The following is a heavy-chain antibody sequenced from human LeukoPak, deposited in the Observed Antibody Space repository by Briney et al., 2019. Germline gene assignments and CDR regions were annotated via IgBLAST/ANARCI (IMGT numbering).Heavy chain of an antibody. CDR3: AKSWTSKYCSGGSCYHSPFDY. D-gene: IGHD2-15*01. Sequence: GGSLRLSCAASGFTVSSNYMSWVRQAPGKGLEWVSVIYSGGSTYYADSVKGRFTISRDNSKNTLYLQMNSLRAEDTAVYYCAKSWTSKYCSGGSCYHSPFDYWGQGTLVTVSS. J-gene: IGHJ4*02. CDR1: GFTVSSNY. V-gene: IGHV3-53*05. CDR2: IYSGGST.